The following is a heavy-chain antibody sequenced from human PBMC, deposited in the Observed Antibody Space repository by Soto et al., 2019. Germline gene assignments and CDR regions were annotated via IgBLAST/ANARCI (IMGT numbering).Heavy chain of an antibody. D-gene: IGHD2-2*01. CDR1: GGTFSSYA. J-gene: IGHJ6*02. V-gene: IGHV1-69*13. CDR2: IIPIFGTA. CDR3: ASRYCSSTSCRTYYYYGMDV. Sequence: GASVNVSCKASGGTFSSYAISWVRQAPGQGLEWMGGIIPIFGTANYAQKFQGRVTITADESTSTAYMELSSLRSEDTAVYYCASRYCSSTSCRTYYYYGMDVWGQGTTVTVSS.